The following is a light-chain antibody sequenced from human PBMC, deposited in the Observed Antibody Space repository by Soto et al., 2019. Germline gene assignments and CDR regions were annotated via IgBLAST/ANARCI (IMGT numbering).Light chain of an antibody. CDR1: QSVSNNY. Sequence: EIVLTQSPGTLSLSPGERGTRSCRASQSVSNNYLAWYQQKPGQAPRLLIYGASSRATGIPDRFSGSGSGTEFALTISSLQSEDFAVYYCQQYYNWPPWTFGQGTKVDIK. CDR3: QQYYNWPPWT. V-gene: IGKV3-20*01. CDR2: GAS. J-gene: IGKJ1*01.